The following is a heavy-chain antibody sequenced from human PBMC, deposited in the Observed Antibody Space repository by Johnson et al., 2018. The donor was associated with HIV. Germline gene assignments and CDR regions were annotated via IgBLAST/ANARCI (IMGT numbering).Heavy chain of an antibody. CDR1: GFTVSSNY. J-gene: IGHJ3*02. D-gene: IGHD7-27*01. CDR2: IYSGGST. CDR3: ARDPTTQNSRLTGDFGAFDI. Sequence: EQLVESGGGLVQPGGSLRLSCAASGFTVSSNYMSWVRQAPGKGLEWVSVIYSGGSTGYAASVKGRFTISRDNAKNSLYLQMNSLTVEDSALYYCARDPTTQNSRLTGDFGAFDIWGQGTMVTVSS. V-gene: IGHV3-66*01.